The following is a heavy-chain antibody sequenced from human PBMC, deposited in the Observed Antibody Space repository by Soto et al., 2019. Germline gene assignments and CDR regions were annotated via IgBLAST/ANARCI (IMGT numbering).Heavy chain of an antibody. CDR2: ISWNSGSI. CDR3: AKDTRYSSSLDAFDI. J-gene: IGHJ3*02. V-gene: IGHV3-9*01. D-gene: IGHD6-6*01. CDR1: GFTFDDYA. Sequence: EVQLVESGGGLVQPGRSLRLSCAASGFTFDDYAMHWVRQAPGKGLEWVSGISWNSGSIGYADSVKGRFTISRDNAKNSLYLQMNSLRAEDTALYYCAKDTRYSSSLDAFDIWGQGTMVTVSS.